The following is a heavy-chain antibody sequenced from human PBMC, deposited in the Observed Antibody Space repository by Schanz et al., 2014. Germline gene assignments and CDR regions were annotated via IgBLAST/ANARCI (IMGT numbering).Heavy chain of an antibody. Sequence: QVQLLQFGGGVVQPGRSLRLSCAASGFTFSSYGMHWVRQAPGKGLEWVAAMSYDGSIKYYGDSVKGRFTISRDNAKNSLFLQMNSLRVEDTAVYYCARLPVGYGSGIWDVWGQGTSVTVSS. D-gene: IGHD3-10*01. CDR2: MSYDGSIK. CDR1: GFTFSSYG. CDR3: ARLPVGYGSGIWDV. J-gene: IGHJ6*02. V-gene: IGHV3-33*01.